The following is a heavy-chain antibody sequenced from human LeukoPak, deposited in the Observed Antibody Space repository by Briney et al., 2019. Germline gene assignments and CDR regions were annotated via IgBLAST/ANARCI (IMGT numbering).Heavy chain of an antibody. CDR1: GYSFTTYW. CDR2: IDPSDSYS. CDR3: ARHARSSSWFDP. V-gene: IGHV5-10-1*01. J-gene: IGHJ5*02. Sequence: GESLKISCKGSGYSFTTYWISWVRQMPGKGLEWMGRIDPSDSYSNYSPSFQGHVTISADKSISTAYLQWSSLKASNTAMYYCARHARSSSWFDPWGQGTLVTVSS. D-gene: IGHD6-6*01.